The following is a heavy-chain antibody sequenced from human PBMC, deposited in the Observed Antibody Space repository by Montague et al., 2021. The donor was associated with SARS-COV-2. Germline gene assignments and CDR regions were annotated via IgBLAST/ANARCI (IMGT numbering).Heavy chain of an antibody. J-gene: IGHJ6*03. Sequence: SETLSLTCAVFDGSFSDFYWSWIRQPPGKGLEWIGEINHSGTTYXNPSLKSRVTISVDTSKNQFSLKLNSVAAADAAVYYCASGDDNGSGYLDVWGKGTMVTVSS. D-gene: IGHD1-26*01. V-gene: IGHV4-34*01. CDR2: INHSGTT. CDR3: ASGDDNGSGYLDV. CDR1: DGSFSDFY.